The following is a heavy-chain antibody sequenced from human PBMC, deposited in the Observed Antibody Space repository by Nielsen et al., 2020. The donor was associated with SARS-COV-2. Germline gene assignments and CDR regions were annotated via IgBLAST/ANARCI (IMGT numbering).Heavy chain of an antibody. V-gene: IGHV3-23*01. CDR2: ISSLSGDST. J-gene: IGHJ4*02. CDR1: GFTFSNYA. D-gene: IGHD1-1*01. CDR3: SKGTTDYDN. Sequence: GESLKISCATSGFTFSNYAMNWVRQAPGRGLEWVSLISSLSGDSTYCADSVKGRFTISRDNSKSTLYLQMNSLRAEDTAVYYCSKGTTDYDNWGQGTLVTVSS.